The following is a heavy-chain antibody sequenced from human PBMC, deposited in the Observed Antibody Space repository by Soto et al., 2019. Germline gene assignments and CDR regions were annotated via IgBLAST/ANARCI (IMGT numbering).Heavy chain of an antibody. D-gene: IGHD3-10*01. V-gene: IGHV3-21*01. CDR2: ISSSSSYI. Sequence: EVQLVESGGGLVKPGGSLRLSCAASGFTFSSYSMNWVRQAPGKGLEWVSSISSSSSYIYYADSVKGRFTISRDNAKNSLYLHMNSLRAEDTAVYYCARERFRTNARGMDVWGQGTTVTVSS. CDR3: ARERFRTNARGMDV. CDR1: GFTFSSYS. J-gene: IGHJ6*02.